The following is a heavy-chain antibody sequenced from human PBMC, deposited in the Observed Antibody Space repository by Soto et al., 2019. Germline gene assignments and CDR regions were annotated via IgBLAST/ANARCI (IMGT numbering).Heavy chain of an antibody. CDR2: IYWNDDK. CDR3: AHSRVLYSSSWYPFHLDYYYGMDV. D-gene: IGHD6-13*01. V-gene: IGHV2-5*01. J-gene: IGHJ6*02. Sequence: QITLKESGPTLVKPTQTLTLTCTFSGFSLSTSGVGVGWIRQPPGKALEWLALIYWNDDKRYSPSLKSRLTITKDTSKNQVVLTMTNMDPVDTATYYCAHSRVLYSSSWYPFHLDYYYGMDVWGQGTTVTVSS. CDR1: GFSLSTSGVG.